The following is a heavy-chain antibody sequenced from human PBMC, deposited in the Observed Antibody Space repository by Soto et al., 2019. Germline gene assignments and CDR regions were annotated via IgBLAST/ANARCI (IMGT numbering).Heavy chain of an antibody. D-gene: IGHD3-10*01. Sequence: GESMKISWKGAGYSFTSYWIGWVRQMPGKGLEWMGIIYPGDSDTRYSPSFQGQVTISADKSISTAYLQWSSLKASDTAMYYCARPTRGDAFDIWGQGTMVTVSS. CDR2: IYPGDSDT. CDR1: GYSFTSYW. CDR3: ARPTRGDAFDI. V-gene: IGHV5-51*01. J-gene: IGHJ3*02.